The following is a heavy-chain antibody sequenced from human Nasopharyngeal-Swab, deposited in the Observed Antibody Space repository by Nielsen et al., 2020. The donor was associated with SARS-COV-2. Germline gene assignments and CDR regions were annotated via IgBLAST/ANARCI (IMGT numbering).Heavy chain of an antibody. Sequence: ESLKISYAASGFTFSSYWIHWVRQAPGKGLVWVSRIDSDGSGTTYADSVTGRFTTTRDNAKNTVYLQMNSLRVDDTAVYYCVRDGAAKGFDYWGQGTLVTVSS. V-gene: IGHV3-74*01. CDR2: IDSDGSGT. CDR1: GFTFSSYW. CDR3: VRDGAAKGFDY. D-gene: IGHD1-26*01. J-gene: IGHJ4*02.